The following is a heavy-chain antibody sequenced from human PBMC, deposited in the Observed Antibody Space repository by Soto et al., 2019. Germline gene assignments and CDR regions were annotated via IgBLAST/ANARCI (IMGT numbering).Heavy chain of an antibody. CDR1: GFTFSSYA. CDR2: ISGSGGST. D-gene: IGHD3-10*01. V-gene: IGHV3-23*01. CDR3: AKDPFRVRGANIGYY. J-gene: IGHJ4*02. Sequence: GGSLRLSCAASGFTFSSYAMSWVRQAPGKGLEWVSAISGSGGSTYYADSVKGRLTISRDNSKNTLYLQMNSLRAEDTAVYYCAKDPFRVRGANIGYYWGQGTLVTVSS.